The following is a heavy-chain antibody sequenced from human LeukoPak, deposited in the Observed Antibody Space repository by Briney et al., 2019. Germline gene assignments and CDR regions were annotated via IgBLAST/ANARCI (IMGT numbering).Heavy chain of an antibody. CDR2: ICSGGST. CDR1: GFTFSSNY. CDR3: ARPSSNHYGMDV. V-gene: IGHV3-66*04. D-gene: IGHD3-3*02. Sequence: GGSLRLSCAASGFTFSSNYMSWVRQAPGKGREWVSVICSGGSTSYAASVKGRFTISRDNYKNTLYLKMNSLRAEDTAVYYCARPSSNHYGMDVWGQGTTVTVSS. J-gene: IGHJ6*02.